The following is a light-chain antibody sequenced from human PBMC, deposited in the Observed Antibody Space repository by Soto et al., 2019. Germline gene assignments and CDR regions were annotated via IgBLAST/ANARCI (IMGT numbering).Light chain of an antibody. CDR1: QSVASSY. Sequence: EVVLTQSPGTLSLSPGERVTLSCRASQSVASSYLGWYQQKPGRAPMLLFYSASSRATGTPDRFSGSGSGTDFTFTISRLQPEDFAVYYCHHFGSLPETFGQGTNVE. V-gene: IGKV3-20*01. CDR2: SAS. J-gene: IGKJ1*01. CDR3: HHFGSLPET.